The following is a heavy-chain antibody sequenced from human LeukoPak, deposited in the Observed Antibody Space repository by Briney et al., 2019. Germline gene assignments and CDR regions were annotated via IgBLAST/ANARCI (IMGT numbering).Heavy chain of an antibody. D-gene: IGHD2-2*01. CDR2: ISAYNGNT. V-gene: IGHV1-18*01. Sequence: ASVKVSCKASGYTFTSYGISWVRQAPGQGLEWMGWISAYNGNTNYAQKLQGRVTMTTDTSTSTAYMELRSLRSDDTAVYYCAREYDIVVVPAAMSMGANWFDPWGQGTLVTVSS. J-gene: IGHJ5*02. CDR3: AREYDIVVVPAAMSMGANWFDP. CDR1: GYTFTSYG.